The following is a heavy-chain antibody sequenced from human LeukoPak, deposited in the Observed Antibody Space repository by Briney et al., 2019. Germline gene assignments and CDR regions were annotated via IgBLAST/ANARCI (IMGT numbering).Heavy chain of an antibody. J-gene: IGHJ4*02. CDR2: IKPDGSEK. D-gene: IGHD2-2*01. V-gene: IGHV3-7*01. Sequence: GVSLRLSCVASGFTFSTYWMSWVRQTPGKRLEWVDNIKPDGSEKYYVDSVKGRFTISRDNDKNSLYLQMNSLRAADTVVYYCARGPTRANRTDYWGQGALVTVSS. CDR3: ARGPTRANRTDY. CDR1: GFTFSTYW.